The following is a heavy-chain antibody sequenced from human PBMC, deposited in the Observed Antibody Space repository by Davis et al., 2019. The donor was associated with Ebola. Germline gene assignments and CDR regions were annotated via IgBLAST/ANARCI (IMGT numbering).Heavy chain of an antibody. CDR3: AREGELWITFPDY. D-gene: IGHD3-16*01. J-gene: IGHJ4*02. CDR1: GFTFSNYA. V-gene: IGHV3-23*01. Sequence: PGGSLRLSCAASGFTFSNYAMSWVRQAPGTGLEWVSAISGSGANTYYADSVKGRFTISRDNSKNTLYLQMNSLRAEDTAVYYCAREGELWITFPDYWGQGTLVTVSS. CDR2: ISGSGANT.